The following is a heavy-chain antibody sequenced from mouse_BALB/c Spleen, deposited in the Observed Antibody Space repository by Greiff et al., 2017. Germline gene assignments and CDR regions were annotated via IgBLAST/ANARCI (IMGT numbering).Heavy chain of an antibody. CDR1: GFTFSSYG. CDR2: INSNGGST. CDR3: ATARATFDY. D-gene: IGHD3-1*01. J-gene: IGHJ2*01. Sequence: EVKLVESGGGLVQPGGSLKLSCAASGFTFSSYGMSWVRQTPDKRLELVATINSNGGSTYYPDSVKGRFTISRDNAKNTLYLQMSSLKSEDTAMYYCATARATFDYWGQGTTLTVSS. V-gene: IGHV5-6-3*01.